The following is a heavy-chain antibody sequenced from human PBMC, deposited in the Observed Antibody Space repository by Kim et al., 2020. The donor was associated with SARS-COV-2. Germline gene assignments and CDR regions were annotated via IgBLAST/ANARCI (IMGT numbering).Heavy chain of an antibody. CDR3: AKAGYGDYPYYYGMDV. D-gene: IGHD4-17*01. V-gene: IGHV3-30*02. Sequence: SVKGRFTISRDNSKSTLYLQMNSLKAEDTAVYYCAKAGYGDYPYYYGMDVWSQGTTVTVSS. J-gene: IGHJ6*02.